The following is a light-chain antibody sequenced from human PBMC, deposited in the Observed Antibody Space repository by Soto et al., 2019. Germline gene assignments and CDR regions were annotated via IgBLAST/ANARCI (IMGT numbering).Light chain of an antibody. Sequence: EIVLTQSPATLSLSPGEIATLSFRASQSISSYLAWYQQKPGQAPRLLIYDASNRATGIPARFSGSGSGTDFTLTISSLEPEDFAVYYCQQRSNWPPITFGHGTRLEIK. V-gene: IGKV3-11*01. CDR3: QQRSNWPPIT. CDR2: DAS. J-gene: IGKJ5*01. CDR1: QSISSY.